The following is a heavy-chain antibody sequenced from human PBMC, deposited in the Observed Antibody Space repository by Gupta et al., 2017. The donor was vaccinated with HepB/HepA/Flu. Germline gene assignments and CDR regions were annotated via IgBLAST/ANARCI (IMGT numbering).Heavy chain of an antibody. D-gene: IGHD3-3*01. Sequence: QLVPSGPEVKKPVASVNVSCKASGYTFPSYGISWVRQAPGQGLEWMRWISAYNGNTNKGQKRQGRVSMTTDTTTSTAYKEVRGVGSDETAVYYCARDRGFWSGYWFDPWGQGTLVTVSS. CDR1: GYTFPSYG. J-gene: IGHJ5*02. V-gene: IGHV1-18*01. CDR3: ARDRGFWSGYWFDP. CDR2: ISAYNGNT.